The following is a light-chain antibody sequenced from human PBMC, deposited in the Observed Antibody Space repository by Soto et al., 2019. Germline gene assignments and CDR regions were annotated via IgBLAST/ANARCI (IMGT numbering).Light chain of an antibody. CDR2: DVS. CDR1: SSDVGGGS. CDR3: SSYTSTNTLV. Sequence: QSALTQPASVSGSPGQSIAISCTGTSSDVGGGSVSWYQQHPGKAPKLMIYDVSNRPSGVSNRFSGSKSGNTASLTISGLQAEDEADYYSSSYTSTNTLVFGTGTKVTVL. J-gene: IGLJ1*01. V-gene: IGLV2-14*01.